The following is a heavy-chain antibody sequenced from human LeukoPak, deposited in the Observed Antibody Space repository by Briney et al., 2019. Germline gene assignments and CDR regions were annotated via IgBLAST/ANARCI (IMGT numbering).Heavy chain of an antibody. Sequence: SETLSLTCTVSGGSISSSSYYWGWIRQPPGKGLEWIGSIYYSGSTYYNPSLKSRVTISVDTSKNQFSLKLSSVTAADPAVYYCARPVHTGPWVDTAMASYSTWGQGTLVTVSS. J-gene: IGHJ5*02. D-gene: IGHD5-18*01. CDR1: GGSISSSSYY. V-gene: IGHV4-39*01. CDR3: ARPVHTGPWVDTAMASYST. CDR2: IYYSGST.